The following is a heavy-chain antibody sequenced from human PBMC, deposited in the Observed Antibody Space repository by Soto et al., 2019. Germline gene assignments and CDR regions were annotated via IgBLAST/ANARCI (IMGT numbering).Heavy chain of an antibody. CDR3: ARRSSGSIAAPTKRYYYGMDV. J-gene: IGHJ6*02. CDR1: GGTFSSYA. D-gene: IGHD6-6*01. CDR2: IIPIFGTA. V-gene: IGHV1-69*01. Sequence: VQLVQSGAEVKKPGSSVKVSCKASGGTFSSYAISWVRQAPGQGLEWMGGIIPIFGTANYAQKFQGRVTITADESTSTAYMELSSLRSEDTAVYYCARRSSGSIAAPTKRYYYGMDVWGQGTTVTVSS.